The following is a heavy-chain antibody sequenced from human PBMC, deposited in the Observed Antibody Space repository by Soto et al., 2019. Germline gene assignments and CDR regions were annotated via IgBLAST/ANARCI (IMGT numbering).Heavy chain of an antibody. Sequence: QVQLQESGPGLVKPSQTLSLTCSVSGGSISSGHYYWSWIRQPPGKGLEWIGYNYYSGSTYYNPSLWSRVTISLDTSKNQFSLKLSSVTAADTAVYYCARERVPAGIHHTWFDPWGQGTLVTVSS. J-gene: IGHJ5*02. V-gene: IGHV4-30-4*01. CDR2: NYYSGST. D-gene: IGHD2-2*02. CDR3: ARERVPAGIHHTWFDP. CDR1: GGSISSGHYY.